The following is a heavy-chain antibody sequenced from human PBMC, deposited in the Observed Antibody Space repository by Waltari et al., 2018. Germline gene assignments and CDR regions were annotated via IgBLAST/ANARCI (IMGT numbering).Heavy chain of an antibody. Sequence: EVQMVASGGGLVKPGRSLRLSCVGSGFTFEDYAMYWVRQRPGKGLEWVSGIGWNSGAIGYADSVRGRFTTYRDNAKKSLYLQMGRLRPEDTALYYCVKGGWGFGAFYEQHWGQGIQVTVSS. V-gene: IGHV3-9*01. D-gene: IGHD3-10*01. J-gene: IGHJ4*02. CDR1: GFTFEDYA. CDR2: IGWNSGAI. CDR3: VKGGWGFGAFYEQH.